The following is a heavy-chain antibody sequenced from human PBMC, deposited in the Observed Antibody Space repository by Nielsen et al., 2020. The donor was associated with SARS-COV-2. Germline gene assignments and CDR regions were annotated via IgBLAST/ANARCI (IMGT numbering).Heavy chain of an antibody. V-gene: IGHV4-39*07. CDR3: ARALRLNYYYYGMDV. CDR2: INHSGST. D-gene: IGHD4-17*01. CDR1: GGSISSSSYY. Sequence: SETLSLTCTVSGGSISSSSYYWGWIRQPPGKGLEWIGEINHSGSTNYNPSLKSRVTISVDTSKNQFSLKLSSVTAADTAVYYCARALRLNYYYYGMDVWGQGTTVTVSS. J-gene: IGHJ6*02.